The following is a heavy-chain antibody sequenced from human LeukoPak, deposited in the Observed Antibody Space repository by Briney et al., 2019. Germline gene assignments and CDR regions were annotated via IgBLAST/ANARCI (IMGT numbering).Heavy chain of an antibody. D-gene: IGHD3-10*01. J-gene: IGHJ4*02. CDR1: GGSISSGGYY. V-gene: IGHV4-39*01. CDR2: INHSGST. Sequence: SETLSLTCTVSGGSISSGGYYWSWIRQPPGKGLEWIGEINHSGSTNYNPSLKSRVTISVDTSKNQFSLKLSSVTAADTAVYYCARHLGSGNVYKWGQGTLVTVSS. CDR3: ARHLGSGNVYK.